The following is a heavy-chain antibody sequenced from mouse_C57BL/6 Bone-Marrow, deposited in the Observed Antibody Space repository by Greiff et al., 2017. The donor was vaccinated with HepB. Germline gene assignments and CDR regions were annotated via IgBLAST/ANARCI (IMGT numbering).Heavy chain of an antibody. CDR1: GFTFSSYA. D-gene: IGHD1-1*01. J-gene: IGHJ2*01. Sequence: EVKLMESGGGLVKPGGSLKLSCAASGFTFSSYAMSWVRQTPEKRLEWVATISDGGSYTYYPDNVKGRFTISRDNAKNNLYLQMSHLKSEDTAMYYCARDLRGGGFTTVDYWGQGTTLTVSS. CDR2: ISDGGSYT. CDR3: ARDLRGGGFTTVDY. V-gene: IGHV5-4*01.